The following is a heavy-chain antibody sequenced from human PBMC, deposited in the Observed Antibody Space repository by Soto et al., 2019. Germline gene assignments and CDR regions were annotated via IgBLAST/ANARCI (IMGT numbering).Heavy chain of an antibody. CDR2: IWYDGSNK. Sequence: QVQLVESGGGVVQPGRSLRLSCAASGFTFSSYGMHWVRQAPGKGLEWVAVIWYDGSNKYYADSVKGRFTISRDNSKNTLYLQMNSLRAGDTAVYYCARDRRALDYTVFDYWGQGTLVTVSS. D-gene: IGHD4-4*01. V-gene: IGHV3-33*01. CDR1: GFTFSSYG. CDR3: ARDRRALDYTVFDY. J-gene: IGHJ4*02.